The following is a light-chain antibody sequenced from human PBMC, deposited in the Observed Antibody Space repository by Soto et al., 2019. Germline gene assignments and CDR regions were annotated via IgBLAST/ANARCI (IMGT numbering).Light chain of an antibody. CDR1: QSLLHSNGYNY. CDR3: MQALQTPPPT. V-gene: IGKV2-28*01. CDR2: LGS. J-gene: IGKJ4*01. Sequence: DIVMTQSPLSLPVTPGEPASISCRSSQSLLHSNGYNYLDWYLQKPGQSPQLLIYLGSNRSSGVPDRFSGSGSGTDFTLKISRVEAEDVGVYYCMQALQTPPPTLGGGTKLDTK.